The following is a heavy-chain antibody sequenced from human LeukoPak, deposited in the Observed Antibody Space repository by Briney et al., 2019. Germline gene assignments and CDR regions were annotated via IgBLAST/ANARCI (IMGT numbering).Heavy chain of an antibody. Sequence: PGASLRLSCAASGFTFSTYAMNWLRRAPGKGLQWVSGFSGGGYTYYADSVKGRFTISRDNSKNTLYLQMNSLRAEDTAVYYCAKGVDYDILTGSDYWGQGTLVTVSS. V-gene: IGHV3-23*01. CDR2: FSGGGYT. D-gene: IGHD3-9*01. CDR1: GFTFSTYA. CDR3: AKGVDYDILTGSDY. J-gene: IGHJ4*02.